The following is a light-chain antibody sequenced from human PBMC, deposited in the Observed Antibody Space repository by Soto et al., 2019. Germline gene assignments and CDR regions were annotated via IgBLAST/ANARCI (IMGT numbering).Light chain of an antibody. Sequence: EIVLTQSPGTLSLSPGERATLSCRASQSVSSSYLAWYQQKPGQAPRLLIYGASSRATGIPDRFSGSGSGTDFTLTISRLEPEDFAVYYCQQYDHSPITFGQGTRLEIK. CDR1: QSVSSSY. CDR3: QQYDHSPIT. J-gene: IGKJ5*01. CDR2: GAS. V-gene: IGKV3-20*01.